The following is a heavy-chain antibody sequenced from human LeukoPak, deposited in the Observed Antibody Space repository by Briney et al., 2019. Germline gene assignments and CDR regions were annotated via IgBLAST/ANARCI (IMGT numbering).Heavy chain of an antibody. CDR3: ARAPGISQAADY. J-gene: IGHJ4*02. CDR2: IIPILGIA. D-gene: IGHD2-15*01. Sequence: SVKVSCKASGGTFSSYTISWVRQAPGQGLEWMGRIIPILGIANYAQKFQGRVTITADKSTSTAYMELSSLRPEDTAVYYCARAPGISQAADYWGQGTLVTVSS. V-gene: IGHV1-69*02. CDR1: GGTFSSYT.